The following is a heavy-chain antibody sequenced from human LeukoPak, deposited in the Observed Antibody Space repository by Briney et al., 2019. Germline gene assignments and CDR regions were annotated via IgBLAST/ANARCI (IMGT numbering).Heavy chain of an antibody. Sequence: SETLSLTCAVSGASVSGSNYYWGWIRQPPGKGLEWIGNIYSSGSTYYNASLQSRVTISIDTSKNQFSLRLNSVTAADTAMYYCARDLWYCSGGSCLPAWGQGTLVTVSS. CDR1: GASVSGSNYY. CDR2: IYSSGST. V-gene: IGHV4-39*07. D-gene: IGHD2-15*01. J-gene: IGHJ1*01. CDR3: ARDLWYCSGGSCLPA.